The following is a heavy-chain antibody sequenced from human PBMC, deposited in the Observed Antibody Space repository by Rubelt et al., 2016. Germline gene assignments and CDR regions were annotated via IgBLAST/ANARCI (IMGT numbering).Heavy chain of an antibody. Sequence: QITLKESGPTLMKPTQTLTLTCTFSGFSLSTSGVAVGWIRQPPGKALVWLTLIFWHDDKRYSPSLKRRLTITKETSKNQVVLTMTNVDPEETATYCCARRKAPVSYAFDIWGTGQRSPSL. J-gene: IGHJ3*02. V-gene: IGHV2-5*01. D-gene: IGHD2-8*01. CDR3: ARRKAPVSYAFDI. CDR1: GFSLSTSGVA. CDR2: IFWHDDK.